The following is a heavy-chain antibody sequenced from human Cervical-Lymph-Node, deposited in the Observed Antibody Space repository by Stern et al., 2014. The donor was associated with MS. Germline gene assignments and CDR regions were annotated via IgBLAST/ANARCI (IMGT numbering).Heavy chain of an antibody. CDR1: GLTFSKYA. V-gene: IGHV3-23*04. J-gene: IGHJ6*02. D-gene: IGHD3-22*01. Sequence: EVQLVESGGDLVQPGGSLRLSCAASGLTFSKYAMHWVRQAPGKGLEWVSTISGSGGSRYYADSVKGRFSISRDNSENTLYLQMHSLRAEDTAIYYCAKQYFDSSGYSYYYGMDVWGQGTTVTVSS. CDR3: AKQYFDSSGYSYYYGMDV. CDR2: ISGSGGSR.